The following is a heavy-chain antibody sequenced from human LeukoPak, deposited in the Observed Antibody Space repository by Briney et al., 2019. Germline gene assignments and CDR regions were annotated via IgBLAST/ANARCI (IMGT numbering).Heavy chain of an antibody. V-gene: IGHV3-23*01. CDR3: AKSLDDFWSGYLGWYFDL. D-gene: IGHD3-3*01. CDR2: ISGSGGST. J-gene: IGHJ2*01. Sequence: GGSLTLSCAASGFTFSSYAMSWVRQAPGKGLEWVSAISGSGGSTYYADSVKGRFTISRDNSKNTLYLQMNSLRAEDTAVYYCAKSLDDFWSGYLGWYFDLWGRGTLVTVSS. CDR1: GFTFSSYA.